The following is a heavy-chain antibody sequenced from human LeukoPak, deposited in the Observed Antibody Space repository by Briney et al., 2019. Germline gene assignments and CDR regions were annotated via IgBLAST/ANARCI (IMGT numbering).Heavy chain of an antibody. CDR3: VAFYYSAFFDY. CDR1: GFTFNNYG. D-gene: IGHD4/OR15-4a*01. J-gene: IGHJ4*01. Sequence: GRSLRLSCAASGFTFNNYGMHWVRQAPGKGLEWVAIIWYDGNNKYYADSVKGRFTISRDNSKNTLYLQMNSLRAEDTAVYYCVAFYYSAFFDYWGLGTLVTVSS. CDR2: IWYDGNNK. V-gene: IGHV3-33*01.